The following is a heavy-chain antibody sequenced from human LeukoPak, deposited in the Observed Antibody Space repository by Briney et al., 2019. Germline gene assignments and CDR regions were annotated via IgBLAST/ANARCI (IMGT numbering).Heavy chain of an antibody. D-gene: IGHD4-17*01. J-gene: IGHJ5*02. CDR2: IYYSGST. Sequence: SETLSLTCTVSGGSISSSSYYWGWIRQPPGKGLEWIGSIYYSGSTYYNPSLKSRVTISVDTSKNQFSLKLSSVTAADTAVYYCARSRGRCWFDPWGQGTLVTVSS. CDR1: GGSISSSSYY. V-gene: IGHV4-39*01. CDR3: ARSRGRCWFDP.